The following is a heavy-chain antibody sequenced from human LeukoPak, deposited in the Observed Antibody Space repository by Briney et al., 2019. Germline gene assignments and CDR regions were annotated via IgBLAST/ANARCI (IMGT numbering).Heavy chain of an antibody. V-gene: IGHV1-69*13. CDR3: ARVPFYDILTGYYLTSLPDY. CDR2: IIPIFGTA. D-gene: IGHD3-9*01. J-gene: IGHJ4*02. Sequence: SVKVSCKASGGTFSSYTFSWVRQAPGQGLEWMGGIIPIFGTANYAQKFQGRVTITADESTSTAYMELSSRRSEDTAVYYCARVPFYDILTGYYLTSLPDYWGQGTLFTVSS. CDR1: GGTFSSYT.